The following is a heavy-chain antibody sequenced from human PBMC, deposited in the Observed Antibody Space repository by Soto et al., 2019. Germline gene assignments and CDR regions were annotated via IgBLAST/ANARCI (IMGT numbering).Heavy chain of an antibody. Sequence: QVQLVQSGAEVKKPGASVKVSCKASGYTFTSYYMHWVRQAPGQGLEWMGIINPSGGSTSYAQKFQGRVTMTRDTATSTVYMELSSLRSEDTAVYYCARGGYGDYAEDTGGIDYWGQGTLVTVSS. V-gene: IGHV1-46*03. CDR2: INPSGGST. J-gene: IGHJ4*02. CDR3: ARGGYGDYAEDTGGIDY. CDR1: GYTFTSYY. D-gene: IGHD4-17*01.